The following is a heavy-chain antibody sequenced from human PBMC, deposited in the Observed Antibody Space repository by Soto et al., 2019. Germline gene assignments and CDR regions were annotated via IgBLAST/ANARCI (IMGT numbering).Heavy chain of an antibody. D-gene: IGHD3-10*01. CDR1: GFTFSSYA. Sequence: GGSLRLSCAASGFTFSSYAMSWVRQAPGKGLEWVSAISGSGGSTYYADSVKGRFTISRDNSKNTLYLQMNSLRAEDTAVYYCAKGRITMVRGVIMRFDYWGQGTLVTVSS. CDR3: AKGRITMVRGVIMRFDY. CDR2: ISGSGGST. J-gene: IGHJ4*02. V-gene: IGHV3-23*01.